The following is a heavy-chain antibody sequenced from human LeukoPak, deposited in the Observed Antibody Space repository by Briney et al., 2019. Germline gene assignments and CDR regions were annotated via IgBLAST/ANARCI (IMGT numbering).Heavy chain of an antibody. D-gene: IGHD3-22*01. CDR1: GYTFTGYY. V-gene: IGHV1-2*02. CDR3: ARSPSSSGYAFDY. Sequence: GASVKVSCKASGYTFTGYYMHWVRQAPGQGLEWMGWINPNSGGTNYAQKFQGRVTMTRDTSISTAYMELSRLRSDDTAVYYCARSPSSSGYAFDYWGQGTLVTVSS. CDR2: INPNSGGT. J-gene: IGHJ4*02.